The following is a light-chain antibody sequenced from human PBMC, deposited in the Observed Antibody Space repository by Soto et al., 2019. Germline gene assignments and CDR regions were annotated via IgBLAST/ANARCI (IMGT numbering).Light chain of an antibody. CDR3: QQYGSSPRT. V-gene: IGKV3-11*01. Sequence: IVFTQSPATLSLSPGERATLSCRASQSVSGYLAWYQRKPGQAPRLLIYDGSHRAAGIPSRFSGSGSGTDFTLTISGLEPEDFAVYYCQQYGSSPRTFGQGTKVDIK. J-gene: IGKJ1*01. CDR2: DGS. CDR1: QSVSGY.